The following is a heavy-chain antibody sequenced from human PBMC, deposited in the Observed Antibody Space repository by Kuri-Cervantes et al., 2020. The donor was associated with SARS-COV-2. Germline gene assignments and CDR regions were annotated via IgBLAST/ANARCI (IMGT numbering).Heavy chain of an antibody. CDR2: ISSSSSYI. CDR1: GFTFSSYS. Sequence: GGSLRLSCAASGFTFSSYSMNWVRQAPGKGLEWVSSISSSSSYIYYADSVKGRFTISRDNAKNSLYLQMNSLRAEDTAVYYCARARPGPEDSSGYYRLFDYWGQGTLVTVSS. J-gene: IGHJ4*02. CDR3: ARARPGPEDSSGYYRLFDY. D-gene: IGHD3-22*01. V-gene: IGHV3-21*01.